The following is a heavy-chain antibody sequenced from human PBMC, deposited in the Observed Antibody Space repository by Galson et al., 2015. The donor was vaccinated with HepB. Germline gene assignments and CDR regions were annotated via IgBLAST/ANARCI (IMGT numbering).Heavy chain of an antibody. Sequence: SLRLSCAASGFSFSRYDMHWVRQATGKGLEWVSAIGTASDTHYPGSVRGRFTISREKAKNSLYLQMNSLRAGDTAVYYCARVPRGPHPLLPFLEWLSRVNWFDPWGQGTLVTVSS. CDR2: IGTASDT. D-gene: IGHD3-3*01. CDR1: GFSFSRYD. V-gene: IGHV3-13*01. J-gene: IGHJ5*02. CDR3: ARVPRGPHPLLPFLEWLSRVNWFDP.